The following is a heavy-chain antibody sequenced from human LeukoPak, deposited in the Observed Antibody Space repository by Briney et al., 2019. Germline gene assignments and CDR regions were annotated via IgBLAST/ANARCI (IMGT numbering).Heavy chain of an antibody. CDR2: INHSGST. Sequence: SETLFLTCAVYGGSFSGYYWSWIRQPPGKGLEWIGEINHSGSTNYNPSLKSRVTISVDTSKNQFSLKLSSVTAADTAVYYCARGRGSSGYDFWSGYDRGYNWFDPWGQGTLVTVSS. D-gene: IGHD3-3*01. CDR1: GGSFSGYY. V-gene: IGHV4-34*01. J-gene: IGHJ5*02. CDR3: ARGRGSSGYDFWSGYDRGYNWFDP.